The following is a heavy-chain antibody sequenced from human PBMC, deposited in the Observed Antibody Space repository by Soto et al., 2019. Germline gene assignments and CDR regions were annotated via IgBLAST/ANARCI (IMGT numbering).Heavy chain of an antibody. D-gene: IGHD3-22*01. CDR3: ARARRRYYDSSGYRYYYYYGMDV. V-gene: IGHV4-34*01. CDR1: GGSFSGYD. CDR2: INHSGST. J-gene: IGHJ6*02. Sequence: PSETPSLTCAVYGGSFSGYDWSWIRQPPGKGLEWIGEINHSGSTNYNPSLKSRVTISVDTSKNQFSLKLSSVTAADTAVYYCARARRRYYDSSGYRYYYYYGMDVWGQGTTVTVSS.